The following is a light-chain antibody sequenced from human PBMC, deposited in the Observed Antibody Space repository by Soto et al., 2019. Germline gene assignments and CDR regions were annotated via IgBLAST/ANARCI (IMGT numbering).Light chain of an antibody. V-gene: IGKV1-39*01. Sequence: DIQMTQSPSSLSASVGDRVTITCRASRSISGYLNWYQQKPGRAPKLLIYAASSLQSGVPSRFSGSASGTDFTLTISSLQPEDFATYYCQQSYSTLTFGGGTKVEIK. CDR3: QQSYSTLT. J-gene: IGKJ4*01. CDR1: RSISGY. CDR2: AAS.